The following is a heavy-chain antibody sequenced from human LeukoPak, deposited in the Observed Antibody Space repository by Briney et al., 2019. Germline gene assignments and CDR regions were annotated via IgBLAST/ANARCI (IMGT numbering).Heavy chain of an antibody. D-gene: IGHD3-3*01. J-gene: IGHJ6*02. CDR2: ITGNGVTT. CDR1: GFTFSSYA. CDR3: AKDLTQSWSGDRRYYYGMDV. Sequence: QTGGSLRLSCAASGFTFSSYAMTWVRQAPGKGLEWVSTITGNGVTTYYTDSVKGQFTISRDNSNNTLYLQMNSLRAEDTAVYYCAKDLTQSWSGDRRYYYGMDVWGQGTTVTVSS. V-gene: IGHV3-23*01.